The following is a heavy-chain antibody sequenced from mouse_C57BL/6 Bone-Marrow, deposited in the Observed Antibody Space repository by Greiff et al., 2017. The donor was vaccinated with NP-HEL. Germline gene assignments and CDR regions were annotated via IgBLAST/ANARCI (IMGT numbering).Heavy chain of an antibody. D-gene: IGHD1-1*01. CDR1: GFTFSSYG. Sequence: DVKLVESGGDLVKPGGSLKLSCAASGFTFSSYGMSWVRQTPDKRLEWVATISSGGSYTYYPDSVKGRFTISRDNAKNTLYLQMSSLKSEDTAMYYCARAYYGSSYAMDYWGQGTSVTVSS. CDR2: ISSGGSYT. J-gene: IGHJ4*01. V-gene: IGHV5-6*02. CDR3: ARAYYGSSYAMDY.